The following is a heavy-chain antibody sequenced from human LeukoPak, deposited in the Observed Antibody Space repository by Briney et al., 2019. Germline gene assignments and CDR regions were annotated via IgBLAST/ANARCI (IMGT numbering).Heavy chain of an antibody. CDR3: ARAGSSWYGAFDI. V-gene: IGHV1-2*02. Sequence: ASVKVSCKASGYTFTSYGISWVRQAPGQGLEWMGWMNPKSGATDYARKFQGRVTMTRDTSISTAFMELTKLRSDDTAVYFCARAGSSWYGAFDIWGQGTMVTVSS. CDR1: GYTFTSYG. D-gene: IGHD6-13*01. J-gene: IGHJ3*02. CDR2: MNPKSGAT.